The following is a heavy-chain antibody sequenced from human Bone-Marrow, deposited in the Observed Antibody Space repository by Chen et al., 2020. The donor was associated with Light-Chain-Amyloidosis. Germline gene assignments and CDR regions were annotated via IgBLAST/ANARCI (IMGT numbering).Heavy chain of an antibody. J-gene: IGHJ4*02. CDR2: IYDGGNK. Sequence: EVLLEESGGGLIQPGGSLRLSCAASGFSVSANYMSWVRQAPGKGLEWLSVIYDGGNKFYAESVRGRFTISRDNSKNTLSLEMNNLRAEVTAMYYCARGAIDYGDSLRFWGQGTLVTVSS. D-gene: IGHD4-17*01. V-gene: IGHV3-53*01. CDR3: ARGAIDYGDSLRF. CDR1: GFSVSANY.